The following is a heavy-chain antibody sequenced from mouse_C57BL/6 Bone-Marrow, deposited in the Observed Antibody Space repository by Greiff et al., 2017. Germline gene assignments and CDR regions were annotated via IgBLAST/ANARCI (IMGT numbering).Heavy chain of an antibody. Sequence: VQLQQSGAELVKPGASVKLSCTASGFNIKDYSMHWVKQRTEQGLEWIGRIDPEDGETKYAPTFQGKATITADTSSNTAYLQLSSLTSEDTAVYYCARFDYGNYGLYYFDYWGQGTTLTVSS. D-gene: IGHD2-1*01. CDR3: ARFDYGNYGLYYFDY. J-gene: IGHJ2*01. V-gene: IGHV14-2*01. CDR2: IDPEDGET. CDR1: GFNIKDYS.